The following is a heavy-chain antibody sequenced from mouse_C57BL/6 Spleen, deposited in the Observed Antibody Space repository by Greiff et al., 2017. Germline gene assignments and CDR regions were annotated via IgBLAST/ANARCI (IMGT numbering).Heavy chain of an antibody. V-gene: IGHV5-17*01. Sequence: VQLKESGGGLVKPGGSLKLSCAASGFTFSDYGMHWVRQAPERGLEWVAYISSGSSTIYYPDTVKGRFTISRDNAKNTLFLQMTSLRSEDTTMXYWERKGGYGSRYGYFDVWGKGTTVTVSS. CDR2: ISSGSSTI. CDR1: GFTFSDYG. J-gene: IGHJ1*03. D-gene: IGHD1-1*01. CDR3: ERKGGYGSRYGYFDV.